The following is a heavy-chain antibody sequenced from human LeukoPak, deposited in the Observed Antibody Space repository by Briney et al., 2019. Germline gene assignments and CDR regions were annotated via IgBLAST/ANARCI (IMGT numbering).Heavy chain of an antibody. D-gene: IGHD3-3*01. CDR2: IIPILGIA. Sequence: SVKVSCKASGGTFSSYTISWVRQAPGQGLEWMGRIIPILGIANYAQKFQGRVTITADKSTSTSYMQLSSLRSEDTAVYYCARSGYQWRFFDYWGQGTLVTVSS. CDR1: GGTFSSYT. J-gene: IGHJ4*02. CDR3: ARSGYQWRFFDY. V-gene: IGHV1-69*02.